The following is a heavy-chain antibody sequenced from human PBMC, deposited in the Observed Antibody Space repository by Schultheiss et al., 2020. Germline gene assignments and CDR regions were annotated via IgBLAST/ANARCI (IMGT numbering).Heavy chain of an antibody. CDR1: GFTFSSYA. CDR2: IWYDGSNK. V-gene: IGHV3-33*08. D-gene: IGHD6-13*01. CDR3: ARDSDSSSYYPLFDY. J-gene: IGHJ4*02. Sequence: GGSLRLSCAASGFTFSSYAMSWVRQAPGKGLEWVAVIWYDGSNKYYADSVKGRFTISRDNSKNTLYLQMNSLRAEDTAVYYCARDSDSSSYYPLFDYWGQGTLVTVSS.